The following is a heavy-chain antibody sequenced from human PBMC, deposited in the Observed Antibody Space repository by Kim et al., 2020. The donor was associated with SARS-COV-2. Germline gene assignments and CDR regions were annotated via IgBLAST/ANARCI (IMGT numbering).Heavy chain of an antibody. D-gene: IGHD4-17*01. J-gene: IGHJ4*02. V-gene: IGHV5-51*01. CDR3: ARRVYGDYVDYFDY. Sequence: SPSFQGQITISADKSITTAYLQWSSLKASDTATYYCARRVYGDYVDYFDYWGQGALVTVSS.